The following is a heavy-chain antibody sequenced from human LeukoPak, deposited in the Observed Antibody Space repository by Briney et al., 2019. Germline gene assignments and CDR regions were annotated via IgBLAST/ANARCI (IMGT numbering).Heavy chain of an antibody. D-gene: IGHD3-10*01. J-gene: IGHJ4*02. Sequence: SQTLSLTCTVSGGSISSGGYYWSWIRQHPGKGLEWIGYIYYSGSTYYNPSLKSRVTISTDMSKNQLSLQLSPVTAADTAVYYCARQTFGDLYFDSWGQGTLVIVSS. CDR2: IYYSGST. V-gene: IGHV4-31*03. CDR3: ARQTFGDLYFDS. CDR1: GGSISSGGYY.